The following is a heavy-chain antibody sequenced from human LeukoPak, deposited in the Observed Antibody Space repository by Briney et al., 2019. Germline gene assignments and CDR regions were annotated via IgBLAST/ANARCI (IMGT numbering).Heavy chain of an antibody. CDR3: TTGWGATSSWRYAFDI. J-gene: IGHJ3*02. CDR2: IKSKTDGGTT. V-gene: IGHV3-15*01. Sequence: PGGSLRLSCAASGFTVSSNYMSWVRQAPGKGLEWVGRIKSKTDGGTTDYAAPVKGRFTISRDDSKNTLYLQMNSLKTEDTAVYYCTTGWGATSSWRYAFDIWGQGTMVTVSS. CDR1: GFTVSSNY. D-gene: IGHD1-26*01.